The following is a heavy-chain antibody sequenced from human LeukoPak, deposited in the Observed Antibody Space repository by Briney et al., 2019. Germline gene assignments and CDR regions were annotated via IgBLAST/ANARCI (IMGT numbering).Heavy chain of an antibody. Sequence: GGSLRLSCAASGFTFSTYWMSWVRQAPGEGLEWVANIKQDGSETYYVDSVKGRFTISRDNAKNSLYLQMNSLRAEDTAVYYCARDWEYSSSSVYWGQGTLVTVSS. J-gene: IGHJ4*02. V-gene: IGHV3-7*04. D-gene: IGHD6-6*01. CDR1: GFTFSTYW. CDR2: IKQDGSET. CDR3: ARDWEYSSSSVY.